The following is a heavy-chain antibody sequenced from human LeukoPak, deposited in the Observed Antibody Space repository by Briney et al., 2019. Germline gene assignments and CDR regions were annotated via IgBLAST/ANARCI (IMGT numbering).Heavy chain of an antibody. D-gene: IGHD5-12*01. CDR1: GYTFTSYY. Sequence: ASVKVSCKASGYTFTSYYMHWVRQAPGQGLEWMGIINPSGGSTSYAQKFQGRVTMTRDTSTSTVYMELSSLRSEDTAVYYCARDLIVATMGNWFDPWGQGTLVTVSS. J-gene: IGHJ5*02. CDR3: ARDLIVATMGNWFDP. CDR2: INPSGGST. V-gene: IGHV1-46*01.